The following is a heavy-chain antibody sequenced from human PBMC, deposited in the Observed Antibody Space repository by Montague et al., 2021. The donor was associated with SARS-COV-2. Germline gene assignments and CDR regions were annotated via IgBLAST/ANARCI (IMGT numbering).Heavy chain of an antibody. CDR2: ISGSGAST. J-gene: IGHJ4*02. Sequence: SLRLSCAAAGFTFSSYDMSWVRQAPGRGLEWLSAISGSGASTYYADSLKGRFTISRDNSKNILYLQMNSLRGEDTAVYYCARSNLHDYADYWGRGNLVTVSS. CDR3: ARSNLHDYADY. D-gene: IGHD4/OR15-4a*01. V-gene: IGHV3-23*01. CDR1: GFTFSSYD.